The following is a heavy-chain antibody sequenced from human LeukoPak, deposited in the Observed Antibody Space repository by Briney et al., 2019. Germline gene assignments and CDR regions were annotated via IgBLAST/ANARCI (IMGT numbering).Heavy chain of an antibody. V-gene: IGHV1-2*02. D-gene: IGHD3-3*01. CDR1: GYTFTGYY. J-gene: IGHJ5*02. CDR3: ARPPVSGYPAGDWFDP. Sequence: ASVKVSCKASGYTFTGYYMHWVRQAPGQGLEWMGWINPNSGGTNYAQKFQGRVTMTRDTSISTAYMELSRLRSDDTAVYYCARPPVSGYPAGDWFDPWGQGTLVTVSS. CDR2: INPNSGGT.